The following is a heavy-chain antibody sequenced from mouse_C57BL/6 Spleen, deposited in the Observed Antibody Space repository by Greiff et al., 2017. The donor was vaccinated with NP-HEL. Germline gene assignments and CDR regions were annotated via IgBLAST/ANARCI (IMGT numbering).Heavy chain of an antibody. J-gene: IGHJ2*01. CDR1: GYTFTSYW. V-gene: IGHV1-61*01. D-gene: IGHD1-1*01. CDR3: ARRDYGTY. CDR2: IYPSDSET. Sequence: QVQLQQPGAELVRPGSSVKLSCKASGYTFTSYWMDWVKQRPGQGLEWIGNIYPSDSETHYNQKFKDKATLTVDKSSSTAYLQLSSLTSEDSAVYYCARRDYGTYWGQGTTLTVSS.